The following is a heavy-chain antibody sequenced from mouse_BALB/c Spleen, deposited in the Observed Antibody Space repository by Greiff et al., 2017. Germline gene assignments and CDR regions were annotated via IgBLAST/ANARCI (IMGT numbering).Heavy chain of an antibody. D-gene: IGHD2-14*01. CDR1: GFSLSRYS. Sequence: VQGVESGPGLVAPSQSLSLTCTVSGFSLSRYSVHWVRQPPGKGLEWLGMIWGGGSTDYNSALKSRLIISKDNSERQVFLKKNSVQTSDTAMYYCGRNGGGVRLAYWGQGTLVTVSA. CDR2: IWGGGST. J-gene: IGHJ3*01. V-gene: IGHV2-6-4*01. CDR3: GRNGGGVRLAY.